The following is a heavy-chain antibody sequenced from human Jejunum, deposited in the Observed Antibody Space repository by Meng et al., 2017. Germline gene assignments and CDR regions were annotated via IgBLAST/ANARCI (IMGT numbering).Heavy chain of an antibody. J-gene: IGHJ1*01. CDR2: INTKTGNP. V-gene: IGHV7-4-1*02. D-gene: IGHD1-20*01. CDR1: GYIFTSFP. CDR3: ASRNNFDQFQY. Sequence: ASVKVSCKASGYIFTSFPMNWVRQVPGQGLEWMGWINTKTGNPTYAQGFTGRFVFSLDTSVSTAYLEISSLRPEDTAIYYCASRNNFDQFQYWGQGSRVTGAS.